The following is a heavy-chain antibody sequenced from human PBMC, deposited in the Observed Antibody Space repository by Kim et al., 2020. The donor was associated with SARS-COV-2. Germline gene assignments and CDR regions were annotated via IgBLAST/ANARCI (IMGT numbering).Heavy chain of an antibody. J-gene: IGHJ4*02. D-gene: IGHD2-15*01. CDR3: ARVVYGGLY. Sequence: GGSLRLSCAASGFTFSDYYMSWIRQAPGKGLEWVSSIPYRGGTIYYADSVKGRFTISRDNAKNSLYLQMNSLRAEDTAVYYCARVVYGGLYWGQGTLVTVSS. CDR1: GFTFSDYY. CDR2: IPYRGGTI. V-gene: IGHV3-11*01.